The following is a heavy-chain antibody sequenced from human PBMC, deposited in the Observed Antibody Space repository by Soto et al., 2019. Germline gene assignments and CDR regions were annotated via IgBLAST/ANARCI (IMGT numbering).Heavy chain of an antibody. CDR1: GGSISSSSYY. V-gene: IGHV4-39*01. J-gene: IGHJ4*02. Sequence: SETLSLTCTVSGGSISSSSYYWGWIRQPPGKGLEWIGSIYYSGSTYYNPSLKSRVTISVDTSKNQFSLKLSSVTAADTAVYYCARGARTVTDYWGQGTLVTVSS. D-gene: IGHD4-17*01. CDR2: IYYSGST. CDR3: ARGARTVTDY.